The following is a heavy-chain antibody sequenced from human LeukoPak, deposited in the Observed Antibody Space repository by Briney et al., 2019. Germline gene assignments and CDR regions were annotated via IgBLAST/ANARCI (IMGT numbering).Heavy chain of an antibody. CDR1: GYTFTSFG. J-gene: IGHJ4*02. CDR2: ISVYNGNT. V-gene: IGHV1-18*01. Sequence: ASVTVSCKASGYTFTSFGISWVRQAPGQGLEWMGWISVYNGNTNYAQKFQDRVTMTTDTSTSTTYMELRSLRSDDTAVYYCANGYCSGSSCYSLLDYWGQGTLVTVSS. CDR3: ANGYCSGSSCYSLLDY. D-gene: IGHD2-15*01.